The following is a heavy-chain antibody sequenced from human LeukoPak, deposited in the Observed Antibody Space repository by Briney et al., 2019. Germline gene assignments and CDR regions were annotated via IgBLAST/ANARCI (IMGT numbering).Heavy chain of an antibody. V-gene: IGHV3-23*01. CDR3: AREVSVVRGVN. CDR2: ISPSGGHI. Sequence: GGSLRLSCTASGFTFSSYAMSWVRQAPGKGLEWVSSISPSGGHIYYADSVKGRFTISRDNSKNTLYLQMNSLRAEDTAVYYCAREVSVVRGVNWGQGTLVTVSS. D-gene: IGHD3-10*01. CDR1: GFTFSSYA. J-gene: IGHJ4*02.